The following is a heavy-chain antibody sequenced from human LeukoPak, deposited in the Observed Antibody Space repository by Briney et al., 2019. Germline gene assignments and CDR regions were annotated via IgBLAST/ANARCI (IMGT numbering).Heavy chain of an antibody. CDR3: ARGSRITMVRGVIIRHYYYYMDV. V-gene: IGHV1-8*03. Sequence: ASVKVSCKASGGTFSSYDINWVRQATGQGLEWMGWMNPNSGNTGYAQKFQGRVTITRNTSISTAYMELSSLRSEDTAVYYCARGSRITMVRGVIIRHYYYYMDVWGKGTTVTVSS. CDR1: GGTFSSYD. D-gene: IGHD3-10*01. CDR2: MNPNSGNT. J-gene: IGHJ6*03.